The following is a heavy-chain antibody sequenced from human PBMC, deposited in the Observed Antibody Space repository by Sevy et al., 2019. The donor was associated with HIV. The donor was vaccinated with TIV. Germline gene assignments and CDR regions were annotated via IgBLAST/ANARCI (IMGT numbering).Heavy chain of an antibody. CDR1: GFTFNTYS. Sequence: GGSLRLSCAASGFTFNTYSLIWVRQTPGKGLEWLSFIGTAAGVTYYADSVKGRFTISRDNAQNALYLQMNSLRDDDTAVYDCARCPGTHSIDHWGQGTLVTVSS. J-gene: IGHJ4*02. V-gene: IGHV3-48*02. CDR3: ARCPGTHSIDH. D-gene: IGHD2-21*01. CDR2: IGTAAGVT.